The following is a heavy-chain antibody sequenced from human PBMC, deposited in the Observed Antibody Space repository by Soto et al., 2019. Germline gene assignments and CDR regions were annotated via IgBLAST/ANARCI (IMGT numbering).Heavy chain of an antibody. CDR1: GFTFSSYG. V-gene: IGHV3-30*18. J-gene: IGHJ3*02. CDR3: AKTPKTQLWFGELLSGAFDI. D-gene: IGHD3-10*01. Sequence: PGGSLRLSCAASGFTFSSYGMHWVRQAPGKGLEWVAVISYDGSNKYYADSVKGRFTISRDNSKNTLYLQMNSLRAEDTAVYYCAKTPKTQLWFGELLSGAFDIWGQGTMVTVSS. CDR2: ISYDGSNK.